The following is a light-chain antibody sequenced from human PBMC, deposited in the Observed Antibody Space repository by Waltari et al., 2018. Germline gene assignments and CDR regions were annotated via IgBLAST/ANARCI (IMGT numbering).Light chain of an antibody. V-gene: IGKV1-5*01. CDR3: QQNNYY. CDR1: QSINNW. J-gene: IGKJ2*01. CDR2: DAS. Sequence: DTQMTQSPSTLSASGGDRVTITCRASQSINNWLAWYQQKPGKAPKLLIYDASSLERGVSSRFSGSGSGTEFTLTISSLQPDDFASYYCQQNNYYFGQGTKLEIK.